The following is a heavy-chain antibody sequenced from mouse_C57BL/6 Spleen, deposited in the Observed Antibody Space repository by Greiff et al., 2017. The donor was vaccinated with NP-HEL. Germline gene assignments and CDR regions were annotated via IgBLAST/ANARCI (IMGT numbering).Heavy chain of an antibody. Sequence: VQLQQSGTVLARPGASVKMSCKTSGYTFTSYWMHWVKQRPGQGLEWIGAIYPGNSDTSYNQKFKGKAKLTAVTSASTAYMELSSLTNEDSAVYYCTKVRELLLPFAYWGQGTLVTVSA. V-gene: IGHV1-5*01. CDR3: TKVRELLLPFAY. CDR1: GYTFTSYW. CDR2: IYPGNSDT. D-gene: IGHD1-1*01. J-gene: IGHJ3*01.